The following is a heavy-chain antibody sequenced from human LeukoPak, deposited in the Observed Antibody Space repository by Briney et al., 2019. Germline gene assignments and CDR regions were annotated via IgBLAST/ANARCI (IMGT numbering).Heavy chain of an antibody. D-gene: IGHD2-2*01. CDR3: ARGASSFDP. J-gene: IGHJ5*02. V-gene: IGHV4-34*01. CDR2: INHSGST. CDR1: GGSISGYY. Sequence: PPETLSLTCAVSGGSISGYYWSWIRQPPGKGLEWIGEINHSGSTNYNPSLKSRVTISVDTSKNQFSLKLSSVTAADTAVYYCARGASSFDPWGQGTLVSVSS.